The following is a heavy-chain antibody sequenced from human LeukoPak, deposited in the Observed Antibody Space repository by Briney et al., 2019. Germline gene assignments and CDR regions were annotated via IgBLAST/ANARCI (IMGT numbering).Heavy chain of an antibody. V-gene: IGHV3-74*01. J-gene: IGHJ4*02. Sequence: GGSLRLSCAASGFTFSSYWLHWVRQAPGKGLVWVSRINSDGSSTSYADSVKGRFTISRDNAKNTLYLQMNSLRAEDTAVYYSARGGYDFWSGYFIHYWGQGTLVTVSS. CDR3: ARGGYDFWSGYFIHY. CDR2: INSDGSST. D-gene: IGHD3-3*01. CDR1: GFTFSSYW.